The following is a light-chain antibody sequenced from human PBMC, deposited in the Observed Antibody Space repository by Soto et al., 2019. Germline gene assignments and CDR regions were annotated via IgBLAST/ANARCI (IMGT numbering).Light chain of an antibody. CDR1: SSDVGGYNY. CDR2: EVS. J-gene: IGLJ1*01. Sequence: QSVLTQPASVSGSPGQSITISCTGTSSDVGGYNYDSWYQQHPDKAPKLMIYEVSNRPSGVSNRFSGSKSGNTASLAISGLQAEDEDDYYCSSYTSSSTPYVFGTGTKLTVL. V-gene: IGLV2-14*01. CDR3: SSYTSSSTPYV.